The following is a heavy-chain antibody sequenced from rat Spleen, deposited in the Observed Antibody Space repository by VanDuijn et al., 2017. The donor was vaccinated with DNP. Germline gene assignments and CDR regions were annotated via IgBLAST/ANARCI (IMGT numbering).Heavy chain of an antibody. V-gene: IGHV2-30*01. CDR1: GFSLTSYN. CDR3: VRGDWAH. Sequence: QVQLKESGPGLVQPSQTLSLTCTVSGFSLTSYNVHWVRQPTGKGLEWMGVIWTGGSTDYNSALKSRLSISRDTSKSQVFLKMNSLQTEDMATYYCVRGDWAHWGQGVMVTVSS. J-gene: IGHJ2*01. D-gene: IGHD4-6*01. CDR2: IWTGGST.